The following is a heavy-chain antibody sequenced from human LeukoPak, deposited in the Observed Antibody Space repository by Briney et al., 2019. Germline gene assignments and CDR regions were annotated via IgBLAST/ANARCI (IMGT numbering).Heavy chain of an antibody. D-gene: IGHD1-26*01. CDR2: IHTSGST. CDR3: ARNLGYNWFCP. Sequence: SETLSLTCTVSGGSITTHYWSWIRHPAGKGLEWIGRIHTSGSTNYNPSLEGRATMSLDTSKNQFSLNLSSVTAADTALYYCARNLGYNWFCPWGQGTLVTVSS. J-gene: IGHJ5*02. CDR1: GGSITTHY. V-gene: IGHV4-4*07.